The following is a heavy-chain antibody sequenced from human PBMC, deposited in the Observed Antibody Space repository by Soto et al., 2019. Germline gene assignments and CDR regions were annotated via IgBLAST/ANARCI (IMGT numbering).Heavy chain of an antibody. J-gene: IGHJ4*02. CDR2: IFHSGST. Sequence: QVQLQESGPGLVKPSETLSLTCTVSGASISSYYWSWIRQPPGKGLEWVGFIFHSGSTNCNPSLKSRVSFAVDTYKDQFSLKLTSVTAADTAVYYCARDQNGSPHFDYWGQGILITVSS. CDR1: GASISSYY. V-gene: IGHV4-59*01. D-gene: IGHD1-26*01. CDR3: ARDQNGSPHFDY.